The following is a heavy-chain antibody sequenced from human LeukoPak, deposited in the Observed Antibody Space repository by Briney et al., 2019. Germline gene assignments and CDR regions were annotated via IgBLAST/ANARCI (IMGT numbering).Heavy chain of an antibody. J-gene: IGHJ4*02. CDR1: GYSFTTYW. V-gene: IGHV5-51*01. CDR3: ARRTGGYDWTFDY. Sequence: GESLKISCKGSGYSFTTYWIGWVRQMPGKGLEWMGIIYPGDSDARYSPSFQGQVTFSADKSISTAYLQWSSLKASDTAMYYCARRTGGYDWTFDYWGQGTLVTVSS. D-gene: IGHD5-12*01. CDR2: IYPGDSDA.